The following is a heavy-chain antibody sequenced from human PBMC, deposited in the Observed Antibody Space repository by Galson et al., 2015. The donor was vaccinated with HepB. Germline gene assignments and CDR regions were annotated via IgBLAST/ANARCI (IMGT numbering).Heavy chain of an antibody. Sequence: QSGAEVKKPGESLKISCKGSKYSFTNYWIGWVRQVPGKGQEWMGIIYPGDSDTKYSPSFQGQVTISADKSITTAYLQWSSLKASDSAMYYCATLSYYDSSGAFDSWGQGTRVTVSS. CDR1: KYSFTNYW. J-gene: IGHJ4*02. D-gene: IGHD3-22*01. V-gene: IGHV5-51*03. CDR2: IYPGDSDT. CDR3: ATLSYYDSSGAFDS.